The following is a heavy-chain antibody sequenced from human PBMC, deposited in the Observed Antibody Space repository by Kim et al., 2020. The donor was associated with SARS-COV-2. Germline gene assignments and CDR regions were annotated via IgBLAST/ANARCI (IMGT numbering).Heavy chain of an antibody. CDR2: TT. Sequence: TTYYAESVKGRFTISRDTAKTTLYLQMSSLKAEDTAVYYCARLRDIQFDYWGQGSVVTVSS. J-gene: IGHJ4*02. V-gene: IGHV3-48*03. D-gene: IGHD2-15*01. CDR3: ARLRDIQFDY.